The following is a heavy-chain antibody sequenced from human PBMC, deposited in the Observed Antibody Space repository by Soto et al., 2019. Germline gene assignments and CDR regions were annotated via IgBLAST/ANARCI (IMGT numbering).Heavy chain of an antibody. CDR3: ASLPTGRAVDGTNFDY. V-gene: IGHV4-34*01. Sequence: ETLSLTYAVYGGSFSGYYWRWIRQPQGKGLEWIGEINHSGSTNYNPSLKSRVTISVDTSKNQFSLKLSSVTAADTAVYYCASLPTGRAVDGTNFDYWGQGTLVTVSS. CDR1: GGSFSGYY. D-gene: IGHD6-19*01. J-gene: IGHJ4*02. CDR2: INHSGST.